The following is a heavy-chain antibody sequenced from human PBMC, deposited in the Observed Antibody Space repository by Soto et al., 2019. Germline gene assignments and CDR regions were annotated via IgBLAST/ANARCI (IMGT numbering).Heavy chain of an antibody. CDR2: VSADNEQT. V-gene: IGHV1-18*01. CDR3: ARDRSMGSVKVIWLFDY. J-gene: IGHJ4*02. D-gene: IGHD3-22*01. Sequence: QGQLVPSGAEVKKPGASVKVSCQASGYTFTSYRITWVRQAPGQGVAWMGGVSADNEQTNYAQKFQGSVTMTTDTTTNTAYRELRSRTSDDASVYYCARDRSMGSVKVIWLFDYWGQGTMVSVSS. CDR1: GYTFTSYR.